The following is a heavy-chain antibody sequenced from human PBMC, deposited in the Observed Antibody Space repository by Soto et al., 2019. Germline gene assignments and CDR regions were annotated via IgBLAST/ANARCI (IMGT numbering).Heavy chain of an antibody. Sequence: EVQLVESGGGLVQPGRSLRLSCAASGFTFDDYARHWVRQAPGKGLEWVSGISWNSGSVGYADSVKGRFTISRDNAKNSLYLQMNRLRAEDTAFYYCAKDLTNYDTSGHYFDFWGQGTLVTVSS. D-gene: IGHD3-22*01. CDR2: ISWNSGSV. V-gene: IGHV3-9*01. CDR3: AKDLTNYDTSGHYFDF. J-gene: IGHJ4*02. CDR1: GFTFDDYA.